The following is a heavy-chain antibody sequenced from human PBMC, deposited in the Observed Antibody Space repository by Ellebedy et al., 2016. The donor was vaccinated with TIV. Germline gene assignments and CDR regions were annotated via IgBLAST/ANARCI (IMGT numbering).Heavy chain of an antibody. CDR1: GFTFSSYA. J-gene: IGHJ4*02. CDR3: ARARGTGSYTGNDSPIDC. Sequence: GESLKISCVASGFTFSSYALHWVRQTPGKGLESVSATSSNGGSTSYATSVKGRFIISRDNSKNTLYLQMVRLGTEDMAVYDCARARGTGSYTGNDSPIDCWGQGTLVTVSS. CDR2: TSSNGGST. V-gene: IGHV3-64*01. D-gene: IGHD3-10*01.